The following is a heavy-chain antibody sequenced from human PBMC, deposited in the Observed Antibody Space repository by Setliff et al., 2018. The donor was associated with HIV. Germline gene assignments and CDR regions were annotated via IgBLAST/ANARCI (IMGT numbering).Heavy chain of an antibody. Sequence: SETLSLTCIVSGGSISSDNYYWGWVRQPPGKGLEWIGSIFYTGSTDYNPSLRSRVTISVDTSKNQFSLKLNSVTAADTAVYYCARDGRHDRDRWYVTHQYFKYWGQGTLVTVSS. D-gene: IGHD2-15*01. J-gene: IGHJ1*01. V-gene: IGHV4-39*07. CDR2: IFYTGST. CDR3: ARDGRHDRDRWYVTHQYFKY. CDR1: GGSISSDNYY.